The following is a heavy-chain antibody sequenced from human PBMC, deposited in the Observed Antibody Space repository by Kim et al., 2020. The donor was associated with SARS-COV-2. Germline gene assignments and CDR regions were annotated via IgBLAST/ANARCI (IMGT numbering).Heavy chain of an antibody. CDR3: ARGYGSGGPYGMDV. J-gene: IGHJ6*02. V-gene: IGHV4-30-2*01. Sequence: SETLSLTCAVSGGSISSGGYSWSWIRQPPGQGLDWIGYIYYSGSTYYNPSLKHRVTISVDRSKNQFSLKLRSVTAAGTAVYYCARGYGSGGPYGMDVWGQGPTVTV. CDR2: IYYSGST. D-gene: IGHD3-10*01. CDR1: GGSISSGGYS.